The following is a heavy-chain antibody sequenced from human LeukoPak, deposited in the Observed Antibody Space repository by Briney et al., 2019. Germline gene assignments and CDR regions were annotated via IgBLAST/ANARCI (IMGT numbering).Heavy chain of an antibody. Sequence: PSETLSLTCAVYGGSFSGYYWSWLRQPPGKGLEWIGEINHSGSTNYNPSLKSRVTISVDTPKNQFSLKLSSVTAADTAVYYCARGPTYYDFWSGYYSPYYFDYWGQGTLVTVSS. CDR3: ARGPTYYDFWSGYYSPYYFDY. D-gene: IGHD3-3*01. V-gene: IGHV4-34*01. J-gene: IGHJ4*02. CDR2: INHSGST. CDR1: GGSFSGYY.